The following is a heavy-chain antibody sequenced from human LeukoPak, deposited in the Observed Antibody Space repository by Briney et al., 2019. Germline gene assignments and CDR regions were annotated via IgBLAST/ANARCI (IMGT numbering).Heavy chain of an antibody. D-gene: IGHD3-10*01. V-gene: IGHV4-34*01. CDR2: IHNSGTT. CDR3: ARRYYYNLGSFPFDF. CDR1: GGPFSGYF. J-gene: IGHJ4*02. Sequence: PSETLSLTCAVSGGPFSGYFWSWIRQSSGKGLEWIGEIHNSGTTNYNPSLHSRVTISEDTSKNQFYLNLSSVTAADTAVYYCARRYYYNLGSFPFDFWGQGTLVTVSS.